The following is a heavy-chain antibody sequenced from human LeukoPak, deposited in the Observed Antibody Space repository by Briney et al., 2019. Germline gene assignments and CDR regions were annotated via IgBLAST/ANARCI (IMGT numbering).Heavy chain of an antibody. D-gene: IGHD3-10*01. J-gene: IGHJ3*02. CDR1: GGSISSGGYY. V-gene: IGHV4-30-2*01. CDR3: ARLYYYGSGTAPEDAFDI. CDR2: IYHSGST. Sequence: PSETLSLTCTVSGGSISSGGYYWSWIRQPPGKGLEWIGYIYHSGSTYYNPSLKSRVTISVDRSKNQLSLKLSSVTAADTAMYCCARLYYYGSGTAPEDAFDIWGQGTMVTVSS.